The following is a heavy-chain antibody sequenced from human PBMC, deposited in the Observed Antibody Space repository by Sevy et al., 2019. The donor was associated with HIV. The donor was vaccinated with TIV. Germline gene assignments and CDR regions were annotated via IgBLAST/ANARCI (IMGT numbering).Heavy chain of an antibody. V-gene: IGHV3-30*18. D-gene: IGHD5-12*01. J-gene: IGHJ6*02. Sequence: GGSLRLSCAASGFTFSDYGMHWVRQAPGKGLEWVVVISYDGSNKYYADSVKGRFTISRDNSKNTVYLQMNGLRAEDTAVYYCAKDQRWLQSYYYYGMDVWGQGTTVTVS. CDR2: ISYDGSNK. CDR1: GFTFSDYG. CDR3: AKDQRWLQSYYYYGMDV.